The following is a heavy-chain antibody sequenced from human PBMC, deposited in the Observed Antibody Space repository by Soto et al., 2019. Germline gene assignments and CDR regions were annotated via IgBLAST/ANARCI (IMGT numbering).Heavy chain of an antibody. CDR3: ARGLATLPVFAFDI. D-gene: IGHD6-6*01. J-gene: IGHJ3*02. CDR2: IYWSGDE. V-gene: IGHV2-5*01. Sequence: SGPTLVNPTQTLTLTCSFSGFSLSTSGVGVGWIRQSPGKALEWLALIYWSGDEHYRPSLKSRLSIIKDTSKNHVVLIMANMDPVDTATYYCARGLATLPVFAFDIWGQGTMVTRLL. CDR1: GFSLSTSGVG.